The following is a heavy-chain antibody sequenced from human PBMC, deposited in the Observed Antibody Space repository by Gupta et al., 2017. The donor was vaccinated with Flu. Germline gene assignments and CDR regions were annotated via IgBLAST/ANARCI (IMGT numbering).Heavy chain of an antibody. J-gene: IGHJ4*02. D-gene: IGHD3-22*01. CDR1: GFTFSSYE. CDR3: ARGPDSSGLDPYYFDY. Sequence: EVQLVESGGVLVQPGGSLRLSCAASGFTFSSYEMNWVRQAPGKGLEWISYISNSGSTTYYADSVKGRFTISRDNAKNSLYLQMNSLRAEDTAVYYCARGPDSSGLDPYYFDYWGQGTLVTVSS. CDR2: ISNSGSTT. V-gene: IGHV3-48*03.